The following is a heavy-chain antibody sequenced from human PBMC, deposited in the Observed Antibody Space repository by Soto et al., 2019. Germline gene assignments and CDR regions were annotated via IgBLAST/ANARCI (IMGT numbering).Heavy chain of an antibody. V-gene: IGHV3-66*01. CDR3: ARGHPYSSGWFSLDY. CDR2: LYSGGST. D-gene: IGHD6-19*01. CDR1: SGSISSTIYS. J-gene: IGHJ4*02. Sequence: ETLSLTCTVSSGSISSTIYSWDWIRQPPGKGLEWVSVLYSGGSTYYAESMKGRFNISRDNSKNTLYLQMNSLRTEDTAVYYCARGHPYSSGWFSLDYWGQGTLVSVSS.